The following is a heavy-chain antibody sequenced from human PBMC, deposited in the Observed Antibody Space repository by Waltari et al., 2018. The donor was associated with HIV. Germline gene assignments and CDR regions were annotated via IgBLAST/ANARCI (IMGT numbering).Heavy chain of an antibody. J-gene: IGHJ2*01. CDR3: ARVQTGVDTAMVNRYFDL. Sequence: QLQLQESGPGLVKPSETLSLTCTVSGGSISSSSYYWGWLRQHPGKGLEWIGSIYYSGSTYYNPSLKSRVTISVDTSKNQFSLKLSSVTAADTAVYYCARVQTGVDTAMVNRYFDLWGRGTLVTVSS. CDR1: GGSISSSSYY. D-gene: IGHD5-18*01. CDR2: IYYSGST. V-gene: IGHV4-39*01.